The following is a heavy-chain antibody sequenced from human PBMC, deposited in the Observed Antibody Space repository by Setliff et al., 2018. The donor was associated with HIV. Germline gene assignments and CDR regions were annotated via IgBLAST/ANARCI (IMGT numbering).Heavy chain of an antibody. J-gene: IGHJ6*03. V-gene: IGHV1-46*01. Sequence: ASVKVSCKASGYTFTNYYIHWVRQAPGQGLEWVGIINPSGGSTTYAQKFQGRVTMTRDTSTSTVYMELSSLRSEDTAVYYCARDAFDYTAYYYSYMDVWGKGTTVTVS. D-gene: IGHD4-4*01. CDR2: INPSGGST. CDR1: GYTFTNYY. CDR3: ARDAFDYTAYYYSYMDV.